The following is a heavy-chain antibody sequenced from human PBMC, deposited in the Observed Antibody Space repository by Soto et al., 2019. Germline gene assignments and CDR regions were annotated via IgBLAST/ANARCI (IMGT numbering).Heavy chain of an antibody. Sequence: ASVKVSCKASGGTFSSYAISWVRQAPGQGLEWMGGIIPILGTANYAQKFQGRVTITADESTSTAYMELSSLRSEDTAVYYCARGGVPAATTKGYYYYYGMDVWGQGTTVTVSS. V-gene: IGHV1-69*13. CDR2: IIPILGTA. CDR3: ARGGVPAATTKGYYYYYGMDV. D-gene: IGHD2-2*01. CDR1: GGTFSSYA. J-gene: IGHJ6*02.